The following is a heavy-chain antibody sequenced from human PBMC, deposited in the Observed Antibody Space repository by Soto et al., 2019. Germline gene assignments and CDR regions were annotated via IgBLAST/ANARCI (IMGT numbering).Heavy chain of an antibody. CDR3: ARVLAGYIDY. Sequence: PSETLSLSCAVSGGSISSYYWSWIRQPPGKGLEWIGYIYYSGSTNYNPSLKSRVTISVDTSKNQFSLKLSSVTAADTAVYYCARVLAGYIDYWGQGTLVTVSS. CDR1: GGSISSYY. J-gene: IGHJ4*02. CDR2: IYYSGST. D-gene: IGHD6-13*01. V-gene: IGHV4-59*01.